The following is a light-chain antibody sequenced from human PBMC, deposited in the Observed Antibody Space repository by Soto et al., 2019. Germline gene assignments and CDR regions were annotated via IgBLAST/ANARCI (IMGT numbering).Light chain of an antibody. CDR1: QSVSSY. V-gene: IGKV3-20*01. Sequence: DTVFTQSSGTLSLSPGETATLSCRASQSVSSYLAWYQQKPGQAPRLLIYGASIRATGIPDRFSGSGSGTYFALTISRLEPEDFAVYYCQQYGSLSWTFGQGTKVDIK. J-gene: IGKJ1*01. CDR2: GAS. CDR3: QQYGSLSWT.